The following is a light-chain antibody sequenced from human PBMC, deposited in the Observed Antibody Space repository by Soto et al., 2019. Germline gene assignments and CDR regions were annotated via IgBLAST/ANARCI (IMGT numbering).Light chain of an antibody. CDR2: DNN. CDR3: GTWDSSLSDGDV. CDR1: SSNMGNNY. V-gene: IGLV1-51*01. J-gene: IGLJ1*01. Sequence: QSVLTQPPSVSAAPGQKVTISCSGSSSNMGNNYVSWYQQLPGTAPKLLIYDNNKRPSGIPDRFSGSKSGTSATLGITGLQTGDEADYYCGTWDSSLSDGDVFGTGSKLTVL.